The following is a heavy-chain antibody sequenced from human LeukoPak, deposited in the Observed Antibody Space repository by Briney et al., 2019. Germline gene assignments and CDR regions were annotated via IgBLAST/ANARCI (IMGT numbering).Heavy chain of an antibody. CDR3: ARGSYGDYILHNWFDP. CDR2: IYTSGST. CDR1: GGSISSYY. V-gene: IGHV4-4*07. Sequence: SETLSLTCTVSGGSISSYYWSWIRQPAGKGLEWIGRIYTSGSTNYNPSLKSRVTMSVDTSKNQFSLKLSSVTAADTAVYYCARGSYGDYILHNWFDPWGQGTLVTVSS. D-gene: IGHD4-17*01. J-gene: IGHJ5*02.